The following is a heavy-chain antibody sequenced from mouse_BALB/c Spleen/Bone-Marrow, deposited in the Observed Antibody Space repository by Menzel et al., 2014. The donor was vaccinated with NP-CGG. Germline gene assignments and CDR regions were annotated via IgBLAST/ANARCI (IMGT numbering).Heavy chain of an antibody. CDR3: DNYVYGFYYDY. Sequence: EVKLVESGAELVKPGASVKLSCTASGFNIKDTYMHWVKQRLEQGLEWIGRIDPANDNTKYDPKFQGKATITADTSSNSPYLQLRRLKSDDIAVYYHDNYVYGFYYDYWGQGTSLTVSS. V-gene: IGHV14-3*02. CDR1: GFNIKDTY. J-gene: IGHJ2*02. CDR2: IDPANDNT. D-gene: IGHD1-2*01.